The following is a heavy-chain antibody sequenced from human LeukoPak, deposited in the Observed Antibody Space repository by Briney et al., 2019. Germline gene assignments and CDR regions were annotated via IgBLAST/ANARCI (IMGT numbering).Heavy chain of an antibody. V-gene: IGHV1-18*01. J-gene: IGHJ6*02. CDR3: ARDPPRIVVVVAATNYYGMDV. D-gene: IGHD2-15*01. CDR2: INAYNGNT. CDR1: GYTFTSYG. Sequence: ASVKVSCKASGYTFTSYGISWVRQAPGQGLEWMGWINAYNGNTNYAQKLQGRVTMTTDTSTSTAYMELRSLRSDDTAVYYCARDPPRIVVVVAATNYYGMDVWGQGTTVTVSS.